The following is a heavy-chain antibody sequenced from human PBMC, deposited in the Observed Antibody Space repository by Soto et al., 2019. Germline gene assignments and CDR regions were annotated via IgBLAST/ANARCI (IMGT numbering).Heavy chain of an antibody. CDR2: IGGSGGRP. D-gene: IGHD6-19*01. V-gene: IGHV3-23*01. Sequence: GGSLRLSCAASGFTFSNYAMGWVRHAPGKGLAWVSSIGGSGGRPHYGDSVQGRFTISRDNSRNTLYLQMNSLRAEDTAVYYCAKIAEAVAGTVYGYWGRGALVTVSS. CDR1: GFTFSNYA. J-gene: IGHJ4*02. CDR3: AKIAEAVAGTVYGY.